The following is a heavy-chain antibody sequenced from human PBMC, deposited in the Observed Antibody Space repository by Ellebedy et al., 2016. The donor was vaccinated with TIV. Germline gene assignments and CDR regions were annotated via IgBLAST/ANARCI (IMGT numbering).Heavy chain of an antibody. V-gene: IGHV1-69*13. Sequence: SSVKVSCXASGCTFSSYAISWVRQAPGQGLEWMGGIIPIFGTANYAQKFQGRVTITADESTSTAYMELSSLRSEDTAVYYCARGMTTVTLGFDYYYYMDVWGKGTTVTVSS. D-gene: IGHD4-11*01. CDR1: GCTFSSYA. CDR2: IIPIFGTA. CDR3: ARGMTTVTLGFDYYYYMDV. J-gene: IGHJ6*03.